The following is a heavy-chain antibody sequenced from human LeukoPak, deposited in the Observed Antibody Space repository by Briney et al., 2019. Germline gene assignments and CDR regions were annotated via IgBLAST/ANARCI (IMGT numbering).Heavy chain of an antibody. CDR1: GFTFSSFG. D-gene: IGHD5-18*01. CDR3: ARGDRPWSGGYSYGPYVAEFDC. J-gene: IGHJ4*02. CDR2: DPYVGSNP. Sequence: SLRLSCAVSGFTFSSFGIHWGRQAPGKGLEWVAVDPYVGSNPSYADPVKGRFTISRDNSKKTLYLQMNSLRAEDTAVYYCARGDRPWSGGYSYGPYVAEFDCWGQGTLVIVSS. V-gene: IGHV3-33*01.